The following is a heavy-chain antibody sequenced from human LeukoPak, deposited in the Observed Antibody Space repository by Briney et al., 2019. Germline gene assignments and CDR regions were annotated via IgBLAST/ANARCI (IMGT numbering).Heavy chain of an antibody. V-gene: IGHV1-18*01. CDR3: ARVNTGNWFDP. CDR1: GYTFTSYG. Sequence: ASVTVSCKASGYTFTSYGISWVRQAPGQGLEWMGWISAYNGNTNYAQKLQGRVTITADESASTAYMELSSLRSEDTAVYYCARVNTGNWFDPWGQGTLVTVSS. CDR2: ISAYNGNT. D-gene: IGHD7-27*01. J-gene: IGHJ5*02.